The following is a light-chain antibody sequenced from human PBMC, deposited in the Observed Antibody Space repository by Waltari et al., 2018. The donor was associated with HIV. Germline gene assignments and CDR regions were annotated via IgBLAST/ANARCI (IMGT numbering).Light chain of an antibody. V-gene: IGLV3-21*04. Sequence: SYVLTQPPSVSVAPGKTAKITCVGNHIGTKSVHWYQQKPDQAPVLVIYYNADRPSGIPERFSGSNSGNTATLTINRVEAGDEADYYCHVWDTISDHVVFGGGSKLTVL. CDR2: YNA. CDR3: HVWDTISDHVV. CDR1: HIGTKS. J-gene: IGLJ2*01.